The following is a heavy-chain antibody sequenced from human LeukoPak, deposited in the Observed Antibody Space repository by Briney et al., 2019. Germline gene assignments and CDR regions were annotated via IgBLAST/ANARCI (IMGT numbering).Heavy chain of an antibody. J-gene: IGHJ4*02. CDR1: GFIFNNYW. V-gene: IGHV3-74*01. CDR3: TRGASSGHYVSGDH. CDR2: INGDGSST. Sequence: GGSLRLSCAASGFIFNNYWMHWVRQAPGKGLVWVSRINGDGSSTSYADSVKGRLTISRDNAKNTVSLQMNSLRAEDTAFYYCTRGASSGHYVSGDHWGQGALVTVSS. D-gene: IGHD3-22*01.